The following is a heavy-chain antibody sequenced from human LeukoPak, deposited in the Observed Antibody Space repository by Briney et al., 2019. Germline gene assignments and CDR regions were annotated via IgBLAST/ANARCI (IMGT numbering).Heavy chain of an antibody. CDR1: GYTLTELS. D-gene: IGHD1-14*01. Sequence: ASVTASCKVSGYTLTELSMHWVRQAPGKGLEWMGGFDPEDGETIYAQKFQGRVTMTEDTSTDTAYMELSSLRSEDTAVYYCATARYSPGWFDPWGQGTLVTVSS. J-gene: IGHJ5*02. V-gene: IGHV1-24*01. CDR3: ATARYSPGWFDP. CDR2: FDPEDGET.